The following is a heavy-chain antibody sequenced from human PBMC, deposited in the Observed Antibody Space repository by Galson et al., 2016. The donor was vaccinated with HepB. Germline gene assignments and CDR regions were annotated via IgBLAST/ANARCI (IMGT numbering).Heavy chain of an antibody. D-gene: IGHD3-10*01. Sequence: SLRLSCAASGFTFRNYWMTWVRQAPGKGLEWVANIKPDGSVKNYVDSVTGRFTIYRDNGNNQLYLRMNSLRAEDTAVYYCARDQTGVTRGSDYWGQGTLVTVSS. CDR1: GFTFRNYW. V-gene: IGHV3-7*01. CDR3: ARDQTGVTRGSDY. CDR2: IKPDGSVK. J-gene: IGHJ4*02.